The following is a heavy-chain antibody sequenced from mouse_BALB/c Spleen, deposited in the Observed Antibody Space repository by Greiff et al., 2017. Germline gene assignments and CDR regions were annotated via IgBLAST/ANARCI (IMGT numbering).Heavy chain of an antibody. CDR3: ARDYYGSSYEGAMDY. CDR2: INPSSGYT. J-gene: IGHJ4*01. V-gene: IGHV1-4*01. Sequence: VQLQQSGAELARPGASVKMSCKASGYTFTSYTMHWVKQRPGQGLEWIGYINPSSGYTNYNQKFKDKATLTADKSSSTAYMQLSSLTSEDSAVYYCARDYYGSSYEGAMDYWGQGTSVTVSS. CDR1: GYTFTSYT. D-gene: IGHD1-1*01.